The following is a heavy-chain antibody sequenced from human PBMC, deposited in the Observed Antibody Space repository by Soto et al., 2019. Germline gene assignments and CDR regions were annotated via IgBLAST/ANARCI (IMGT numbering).Heavy chain of an antibody. Sequence: QVQLVESGGGGVQPGGSLRLSCATSGFSLSSYAMHWVRQAPGKGLEWVALMSYDETKKYYADSVKGRFTISRDTSKNTLFLQMNNLRVEDTAVYYCAKDRRDGDFMHILVVDFWGQGALVTVSS. CDR2: MSYDETKK. CDR3: AKDRRDGDFMHILVVDF. V-gene: IGHV3-30*18. J-gene: IGHJ4*02. D-gene: IGHD2-15*01. CDR1: GFSLSSYA.